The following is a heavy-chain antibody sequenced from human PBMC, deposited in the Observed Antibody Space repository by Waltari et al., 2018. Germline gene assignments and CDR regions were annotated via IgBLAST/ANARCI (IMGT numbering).Heavy chain of an antibody. J-gene: IGHJ5*02. CDR3: ARHWKRNGYRFDP. CDR1: GGSLSRRRYY. D-gene: IGHD5-12*01. V-gene: IGHV4-39*01. Sequence: QLQLQESGTGPMKPSATLALTCTVSGGSLSRRRYYWGWLSQSPGKGLEWIASIYYTGTTYYNPTLESRVTISGDTSKNQFSLRLSSVTAADTAVYYCARHWKRNGYRFDPWGQGTLVTVSS. CDR2: IYYTGTT.